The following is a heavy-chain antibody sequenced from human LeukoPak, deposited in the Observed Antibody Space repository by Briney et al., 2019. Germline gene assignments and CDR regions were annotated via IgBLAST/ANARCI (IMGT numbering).Heavy chain of an antibody. CDR1: GGSISSSSLY. J-gene: IGHJ3*02. D-gene: IGHD2-2*01. CDR2: VYYSGST. Sequence: TSETLSLTCTVSGGSISSSSLYWDWIRQPPGKGLEWIGTVYYSGSTYYNPSLRSRVTISVDTSKNQFSLKLSSVTAADTAVHYCARNASSLGAGAFDIWGQGTMVTVSS. CDR3: ARNASSLGAGAFDI. V-gene: IGHV4-39*01.